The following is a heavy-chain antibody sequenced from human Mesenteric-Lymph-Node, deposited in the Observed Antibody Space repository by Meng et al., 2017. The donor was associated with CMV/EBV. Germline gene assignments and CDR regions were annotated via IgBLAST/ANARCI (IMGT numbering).Heavy chain of an antibody. D-gene: IGHD5-24*01. Sequence: GESLKISCAASEVTVSRFWMHWVRQAPGKGLVWVSRINSDGGSTTYADSVKGRFTISRDNAKNTLYLQMNSLRAEDTAVYYCARARIERWLQGYYYYGLDVWGQGTTVTVSS. CDR3: ARARIERWLQGYYYYGLDV. CDR2: INSDGGST. CDR1: EVTVSRFW. V-gene: IGHV3-74*01. J-gene: IGHJ6*02.